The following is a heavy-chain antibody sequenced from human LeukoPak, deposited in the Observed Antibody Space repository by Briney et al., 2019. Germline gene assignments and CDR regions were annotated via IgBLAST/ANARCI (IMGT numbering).Heavy chain of an antibody. Sequence: AGGSLRLSCAASGFTFSSYSMNWVRQAPGKGLEWVSYISSSSSTIYYADSVKGRFTISRDNAKNSLYLQMNSLRAEDTAVYYCARGMAGYDFWSGYVDAFDIWGQGTMVTVSS. J-gene: IGHJ3*02. CDR2: ISSSSSTI. CDR3: ARGMAGYDFWSGYVDAFDI. D-gene: IGHD3-3*01. CDR1: GFTFSSYS. V-gene: IGHV3-48*01.